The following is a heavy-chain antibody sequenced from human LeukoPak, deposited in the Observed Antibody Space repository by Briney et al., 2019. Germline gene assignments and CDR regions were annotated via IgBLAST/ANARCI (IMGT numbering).Heavy chain of an antibody. CDR2: LHYSGSN. J-gene: IGHJ5*02. V-gene: IGHV4-59*01. CDR3: AFMAAAGTRFDN. CDR1: GGSISGSY. Sequence: SETLSLTCTVAGGSISGSYGSWLRQPPGKGLEWIGYLHYSGSNNHNHSLNGRVTTSCDTSKNQFSLNLSSVTAADTAVYYCAFMAAAGTRFDNWGQGTLVTVYS. D-gene: IGHD6-13*01.